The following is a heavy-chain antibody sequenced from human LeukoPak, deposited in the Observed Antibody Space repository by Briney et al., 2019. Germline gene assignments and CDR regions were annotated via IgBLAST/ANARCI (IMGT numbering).Heavy chain of an antibody. CDR2: ISWNSGSI. CDR3: AKEHSSGWRYFDY. J-gene: IGHJ4*02. D-gene: IGHD6-19*01. Sequence: PGRSLRLSCAASGFTFDDYAMHWVRQAPXXXXXXXXGISWNSGSIGYADSVKGRFTISRDNAKNSLYLQMNSLRAEDTALYYCAKEHSSGWRYFDYWGQGTLVTVSS. V-gene: IGHV3-9*01. CDR1: GFTFDDYA.